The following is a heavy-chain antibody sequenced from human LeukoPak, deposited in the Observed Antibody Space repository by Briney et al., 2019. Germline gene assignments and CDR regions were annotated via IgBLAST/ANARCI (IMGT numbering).Heavy chain of an antibody. Sequence: SETLSLTCTVSGDSMSDFYWSWIRQPPGKGLEWIGEINHSGSTNYNPSLKSRVTISVDTSKNQFSLKLSSVTAADTAVYYCARGGRYCSGGSCPYYFVYWGQGTLVTVSS. D-gene: IGHD2-15*01. CDR1: GDSMSDFY. CDR2: INHSGST. V-gene: IGHV4-34*01. CDR3: ARGGRYCSGGSCPYYFVY. J-gene: IGHJ4*02.